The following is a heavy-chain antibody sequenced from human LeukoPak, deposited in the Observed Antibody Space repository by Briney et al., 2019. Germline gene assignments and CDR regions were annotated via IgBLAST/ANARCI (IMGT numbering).Heavy chain of an antibody. CDR1: GYTFSSYW. CDR3: ARGYDFWSGSAPVGY. J-gene: IGHJ4*02. CDR2: IKQDGSEK. V-gene: IGHV3-7*01. Sequence: PGGSLRLSCAASGYTFSSYWMSWVRQAPRKGLEWVANIKQDGSEKYYVDSVKGRFTISRDNAKNSLYLQMNSLRAEDTAVYYCARGYDFWSGSAPVGYWGQGTLLTVSS. D-gene: IGHD3-3*01.